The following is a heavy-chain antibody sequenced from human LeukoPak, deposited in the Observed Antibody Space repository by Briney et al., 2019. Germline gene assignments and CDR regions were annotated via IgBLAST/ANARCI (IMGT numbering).Heavy chain of an antibody. Sequence: NPSETLSLTCSVSGGSISDASAITGSSAFWGWVRQAPGKGLERIGRIYYSGITYYKPSLKSRVTISVDTSENQFSLNMKSVTAADTATYYCARHAQTWWSSTICFSGRFDYWGQGSLVTVSS. CDR3: ARHAQTWWSSTICFSGRFDY. CDR1: GGSISDASAITGSSAF. J-gene: IGHJ4*02. V-gene: IGHV4-39*01. CDR2: IYYSGIT. D-gene: IGHD2-2*01.